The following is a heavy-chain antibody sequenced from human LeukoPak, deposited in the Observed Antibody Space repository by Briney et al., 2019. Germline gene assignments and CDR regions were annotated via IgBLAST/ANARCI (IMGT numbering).Heavy chain of an antibody. Sequence: SETLSLTCTVSGGSISSYYWSWLRQPPGKGMEWIGYIYYSGSTNYNPSLKSRVTISVDTSKNQFSLKLSSVTAADTAVYYCARDVRHHVTMIGIVGKEQQFGFDPWGQGTLVTVSS. CDR1: GGSISSYY. CDR2: IYYSGST. D-gene: IGHD3-10*02. J-gene: IGHJ5*02. V-gene: IGHV4-59*12. CDR3: ARDVRHHVTMIGIVGKEQQFGFDP.